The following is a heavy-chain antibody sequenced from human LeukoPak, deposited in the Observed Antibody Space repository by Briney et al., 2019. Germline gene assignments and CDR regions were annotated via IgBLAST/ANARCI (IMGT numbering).Heavy chain of an antibody. J-gene: IGHJ6*03. V-gene: IGHV1-69*13. CDR2: IIPIFATT. CDR3: ARGVRFCGTSDCYSYYYYYYMDV. Sequence: ASVKVSCKVSGGTFSRYAVSWVRQAPGQGLEWMGGIIPIFATTNYAQRFQGRVTITADESTTTAHMELSSLRSEDTAVYYCARGVRFCGTSDCYSYYYYYYMDVWGTGTTVTVSS. CDR1: GGTFSRYA. D-gene: IGHD2-21*02.